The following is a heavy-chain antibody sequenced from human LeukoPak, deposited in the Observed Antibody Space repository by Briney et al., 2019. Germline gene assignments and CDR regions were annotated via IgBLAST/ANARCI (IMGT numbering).Heavy chain of an antibody. CDR1: GFTFSSYS. CDR2: ISSSSSTI. V-gene: IGHV3-48*04. Sequence: GGSLRLSCAASGFTFSSYSMNWVRQAPGKGLEWVSYISSSSSTIYYADSVRGRFTISRDNAKNSLYLQMNSLTAEDTAVYYCATHNSWRFDYWGQGTLVTVSS. J-gene: IGHJ4*02. CDR3: ATHNSWRFDY. D-gene: IGHD1-20*01.